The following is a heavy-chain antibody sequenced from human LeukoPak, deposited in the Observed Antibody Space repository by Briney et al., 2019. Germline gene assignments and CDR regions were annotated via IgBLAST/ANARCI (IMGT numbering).Heavy chain of an antibody. Sequence: SQTLSLTCAISGDSLSSNSAAWNWISQSPSRGLEWLGRTYYRSKWHNDYTLSVKSRITINPDTSKNQFSLQLNSVTPEGMAVYYCARSAGHFDYWGQGTLVTVSS. V-gene: IGHV6-1*01. CDR1: GDSLSSNSAA. CDR3: ARSAGHFDY. J-gene: IGHJ4*02. CDR2: TYYRSKWHN.